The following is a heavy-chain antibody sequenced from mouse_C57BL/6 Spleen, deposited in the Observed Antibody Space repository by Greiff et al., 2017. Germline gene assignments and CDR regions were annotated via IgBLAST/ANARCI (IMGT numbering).Heavy chain of an antibody. D-gene: IGHD1-1*01. CDR2: INYDGSST. CDR1: GFTFSDYY. J-gene: IGHJ1*03. CDR3: ARDYYYGSSYWYFDV. Sequence: EVNLVESEGGLVQPGSSMKLSCTASGFTFSDYYMAWVRQVPEKGLEWVANINYDGSSTYYLDSLKSRFIISRDNAKNILYLQMSSLKSEDTATYYCARDYYYGSSYWYFDVWGTGTTVTVSS. V-gene: IGHV5-16*01.